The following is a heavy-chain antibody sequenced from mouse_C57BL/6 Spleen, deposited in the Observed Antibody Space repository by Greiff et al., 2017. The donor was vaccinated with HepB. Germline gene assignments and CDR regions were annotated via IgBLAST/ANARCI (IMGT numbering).Heavy chain of an antibody. CDR3: ARDRSGLDY. J-gene: IGHJ2*01. CDR2: IHHNSGST. D-gene: IGHD3-2*01. Sequence: VQLQQPGAELVKPGASVKLSCKASGYTFTSYWMHWVKQRPGQGLEWIGMIHHNSGSTNYNEKFKSKATLAVDKSSSTAYMQLSSLTSEDSSVYYCARDRSGLDYWGQGTTLTVSS. V-gene: IGHV1-64*01. CDR1: GYTFTSYW.